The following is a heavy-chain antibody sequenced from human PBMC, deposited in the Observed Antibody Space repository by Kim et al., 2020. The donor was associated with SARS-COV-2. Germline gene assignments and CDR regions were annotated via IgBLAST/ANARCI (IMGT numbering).Heavy chain of an antibody. CDR1: GYTFTSYA. J-gene: IGHJ4*02. CDR2: INAGNGNT. Sequence: ASVKVSCKASGYTFTSYAMHWVRQAPGQRLEWMGWINAGNGNTKYSQKFQGRVTITRDTSASTAYMELSSLRSEDTAVYYCARGYSSGWHKLYYFDYWGQGTLVTVSS. D-gene: IGHD6-19*01. CDR3: ARGYSSGWHKLYYFDY. V-gene: IGHV1-3*01.